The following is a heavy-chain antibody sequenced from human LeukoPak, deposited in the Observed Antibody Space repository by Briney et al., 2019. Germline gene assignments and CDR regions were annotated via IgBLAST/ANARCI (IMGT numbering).Heavy chain of an antibody. CDR3: ARDRYSGSTYDY. D-gene: IGHD1-26*01. CDR2: ISSSSSYI. V-gene: IGHV3-21*01. J-gene: IGHJ4*02. Sequence: GGSLRLSCAASGFTFSSYSMNWVRQAPGKGLEWVSSISSSSSYIYYADSVKGRFTITRDNAKNSLYLQMNSLRAEDTAVYYCARDRYSGSTYDYWGQGTLVTVSS. CDR1: GFTFSSYS.